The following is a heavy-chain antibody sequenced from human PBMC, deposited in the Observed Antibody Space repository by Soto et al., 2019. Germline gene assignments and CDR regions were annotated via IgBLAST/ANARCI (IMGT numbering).Heavy chain of an antibody. J-gene: IGHJ6*02. CDR2: INPSGGST. V-gene: IGHV1-46*01. Sequence: ASVKVSCKASGYTFTSYYVHWVRQAPGQGLEWMGIINPSGGSTSYAQKFQGRVTMTRDTSTSTVYMELSSLRSEDTAVYYCERESLDSSGPGYYGMDVWGQGTTVTVSS. D-gene: IGHD3-22*01. CDR1: GYTFTSYY. CDR3: ERESLDSSGPGYYGMDV.